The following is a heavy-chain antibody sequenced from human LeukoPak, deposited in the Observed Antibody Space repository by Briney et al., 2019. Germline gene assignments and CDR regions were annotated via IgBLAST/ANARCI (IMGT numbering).Heavy chain of an antibody. V-gene: IGHV4-61*09. D-gene: IGHD4-23*01. CDR3: ARVFGGPVSRRFDP. CDR2: IHTSGNT. Sequence: PSQTLSLTCTVSGGSISSGSYCWRWIRQPAGKGLEWIGHIHTSGNTNYNSSLKSRVTISVDTSKNQFSLKLSSVTAADTAVYYCARVFGGPVSRRFDPWGQGTLVTVSS. CDR1: GGSISSGSYC. J-gene: IGHJ5*02.